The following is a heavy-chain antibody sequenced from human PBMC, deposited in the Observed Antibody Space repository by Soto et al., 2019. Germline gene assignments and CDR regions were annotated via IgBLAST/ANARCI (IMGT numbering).Heavy chain of an antibody. V-gene: IGHV3-30-3*01. D-gene: IGHD3-22*01. CDR1: GFTFSSYA. CDR3: ARGSSGYYYFQL. CDR2: ISYDGSNK. J-gene: IGHJ1*01. Sequence: QVQLVESGGGVVQPGRSLRLSCAASGFTFSSYAMHWVRQAPGKGLEWVAVISYDGSNKYYADSVKGRFTISRDNSKNTLYLQMNSLRAEDTAVYYCARGSSGYYYFQLWGQGTLVTVSS.